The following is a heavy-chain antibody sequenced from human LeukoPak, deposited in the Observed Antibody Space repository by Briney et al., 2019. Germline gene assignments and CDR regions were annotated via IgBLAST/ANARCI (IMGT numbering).Heavy chain of an antibody. CDR1: GGSISSYY. CDR2: IYYSGST. Sequence: PSETLSLTCTVSGGSISSYYWSWIRQPPGKGLEWIGYIYYSGSTNYNPSLKSRVTISVDTSKNQFSLKLSSVTAADTAVYYCARQRYMEQQLVLSFSYYYYMDVWGKGTTVTVSS. J-gene: IGHJ6*03. V-gene: IGHV4-59*01. D-gene: IGHD6-13*01. CDR3: ARQRYMEQQLVLSFSYYYYMDV.